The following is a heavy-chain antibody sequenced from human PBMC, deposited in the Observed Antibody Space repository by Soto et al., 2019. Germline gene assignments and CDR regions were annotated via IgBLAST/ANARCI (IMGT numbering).Heavy chain of an antibody. CDR3: ARSQGGSSSLDIYYYYYYGMDV. J-gene: IGHJ6*02. D-gene: IGHD2-15*01. CDR2: ISAYNGNT. Sequence: ASVKVSCKASGYTFTSYGISWVRQAPGQGLEWMGWISAYNGNTNYAQKLQGRVTMTTDTSTSTAYMELSSLRSEDTAVYYCARSQGGSSSLDIYYYYYYGMDVWGQGTTVTVSS. V-gene: IGHV1-18*01. CDR1: GYTFTSYG.